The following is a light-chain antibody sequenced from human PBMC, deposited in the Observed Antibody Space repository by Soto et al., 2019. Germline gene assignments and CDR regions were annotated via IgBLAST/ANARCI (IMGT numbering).Light chain of an antibody. J-gene: IGKJ2*01. V-gene: IGKV1-8*01. CDR1: QGISSY. CDR2: AAS. Sequence: AIRMTQSPSSLSASTGDRVTITCRASQGISSYLAWYQQKPGKAPKLLIYAASTLQSGVPSRFSGSGSGTDFTLTISSLQSEDFATYYCQQYYSYPLYTFGQGTKLEIK. CDR3: QQYYSYPLYT.